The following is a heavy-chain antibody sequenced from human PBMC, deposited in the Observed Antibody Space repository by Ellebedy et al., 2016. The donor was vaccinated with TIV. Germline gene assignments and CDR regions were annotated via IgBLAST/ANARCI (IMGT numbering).Heavy chain of an antibody. CDR3: ARATRVAGSPNSLIDY. Sequence: GESLKISRAASGFTFSSHAMSWVRQAPGKGLEWVSVISNNADATYYADPVKGRFTISRDNSKNTVYLQMNSLRAEDTALYYCARATRVAGSPNSLIDYWGQGILVTVSS. V-gene: IGHV3-23*01. CDR1: GFTFSSHA. J-gene: IGHJ4*02. D-gene: IGHD6-19*01. CDR2: ISNNADAT.